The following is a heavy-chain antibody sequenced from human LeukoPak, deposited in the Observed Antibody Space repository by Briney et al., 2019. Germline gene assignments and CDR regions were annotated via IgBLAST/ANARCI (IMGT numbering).Heavy chain of an antibody. CDR2: INHSGST. D-gene: IGHD3-16*02. CDR3: AGGHQYDYVWGSYRH. V-gene: IGHV4-34*01. J-gene: IGHJ4*02. CDR1: GGSFSGYY. Sequence: SETLSLTCAVYGGSFSGYYWSWIRQPPGKGLEWIGEINHSGSTNYNPSLKSRVTISVDTSKNQFSLKLSSVTAADTAVYYCAGGHQYDYVWGSYRHWGQGTLVTVSS.